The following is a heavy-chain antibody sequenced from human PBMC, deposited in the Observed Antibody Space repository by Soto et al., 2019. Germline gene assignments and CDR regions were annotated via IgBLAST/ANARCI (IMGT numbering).Heavy chain of an antibody. CDR2: INAGNGNT. Sequence: WASVKVSCKPSGYTFTAYPIHWVRQAPGQGLEWMGWINAGNGNTKYSQRFQGRVTITRDTSASTAYMELSSLRSEDTAVYYCARDWARAEDVWGQGTTVTVSS. D-gene: IGHD7-27*01. V-gene: IGHV1-3*01. CDR3: ARDWARAEDV. CDR1: GYTFTAYP. J-gene: IGHJ6*02.